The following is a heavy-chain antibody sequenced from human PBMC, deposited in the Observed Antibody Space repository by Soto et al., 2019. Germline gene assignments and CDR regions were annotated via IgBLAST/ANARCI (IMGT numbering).Heavy chain of an antibody. D-gene: IGHD2-8*01. V-gene: IGHV3-7*03. J-gene: IGHJ4*02. Sequence: PGGSLRLSCAASGFTFSSYWMSWVRQAPGKGLEWVANIKQDGSEKYYVDSVKGRFTISRDNAKNSLYLQMNSLRAEDTAVYYCARDPQEYCTNGVCYMESYFDYWGQGTPVTVSS. CDR2: IKQDGSEK. CDR3: ARDPQEYCTNGVCYMESYFDY. CDR1: GFTFSSYW.